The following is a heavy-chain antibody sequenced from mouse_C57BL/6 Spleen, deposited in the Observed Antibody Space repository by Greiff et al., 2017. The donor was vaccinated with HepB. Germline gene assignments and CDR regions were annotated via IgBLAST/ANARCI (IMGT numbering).Heavy chain of an antibody. CDR3: ARRNYDSAWFAY. Sequence: EVQLQQSGPELVKPGASVKMSCKASGYTFTDYNMHWVKQSHGKSLEWIGYINPNNGGTSYNQKFKGKATLTVNKSSSTAYMERRSLTSEDSAVYYCARRNYDSAWFAYWGQGTLVTVSA. D-gene: IGHD2-4*01. V-gene: IGHV1-22*01. CDR2: INPNNGGT. CDR1: GYTFTDYN. J-gene: IGHJ3*01.